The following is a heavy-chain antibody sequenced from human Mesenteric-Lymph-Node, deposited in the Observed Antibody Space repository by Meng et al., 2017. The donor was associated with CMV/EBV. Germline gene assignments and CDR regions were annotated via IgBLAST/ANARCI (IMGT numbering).Heavy chain of an antibody. V-gene: IGHV4-34*01. J-gene: IGHJ6*02. CDR1: GGSFSGYY. CDR3: ARGRGLLWFGELFRGIDGMDV. D-gene: IGHD3-10*01. Sequence: SETLSLTCAVYGGSFSGYYWSWIRQPPGKGLEWIGEINHSGSTNYNPSVKSRVTISVDTSKNQFSLKLSSVTAADTAVYYCARGRGLLWFGELFRGIDGMDVWGQGTTVTVSS. CDR2: INHSGST.